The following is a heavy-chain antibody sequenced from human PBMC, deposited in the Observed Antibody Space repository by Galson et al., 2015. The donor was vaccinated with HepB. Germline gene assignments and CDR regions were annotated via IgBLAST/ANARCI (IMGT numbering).Heavy chain of an antibody. D-gene: IGHD5-18*01. J-gene: IGHJ6*02. Sequence: SLRLSCAASGFTFSSYAMSWVRQAPGKGLEWVSAISGSGGSTYYADSVKGRFTISRDNSKNTLYLQMNSLRAEDTAVYYCAKEIYPGYSYGFYYYYGMDVWGQGTTVTVSS. CDR1: GFTFSSYA. CDR3: AKEIYPGYSYGFYYYYGMDV. CDR2: ISGSGGST. V-gene: IGHV3-23*01.